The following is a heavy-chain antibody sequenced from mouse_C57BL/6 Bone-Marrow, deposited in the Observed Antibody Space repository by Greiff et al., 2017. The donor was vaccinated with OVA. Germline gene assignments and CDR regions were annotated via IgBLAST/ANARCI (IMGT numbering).Heavy chain of an antibody. Sequence: DVQLQESGPGLVKPSQSLSLTCSVTGYSITSGYYWNWIRQFPGNKLEWMGYISYDGSNNYNPSLKNRISITRATSKNQFFLKLNSVTTVDTATYYSARAYGNYDSWYVDVWGTGTTVTVSS. CDR2: ISYDGSN. CDR1: GYSITSGYY. V-gene: IGHV3-6*01. CDR3: ARAYGNYDSWYVDV. J-gene: IGHJ1*03. D-gene: IGHD2-1*01.